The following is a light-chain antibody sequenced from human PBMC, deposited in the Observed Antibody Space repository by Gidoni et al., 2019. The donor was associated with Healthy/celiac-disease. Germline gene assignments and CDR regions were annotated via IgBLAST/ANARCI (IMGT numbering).Light chain of an antibody. CDR1: QGISSY. V-gene: IGKV1-8*01. CDR3: QQYYSYPQT. Sequence: AIRITQSPSSLSASTGDRVTITCRASQGISSYLAWYQQKPGKAPKLLIYAASTLQSGVPSRFSGSGSGTDFTRTISCLQSEDFATYYCQQYYSYPQTFGQGTRLEIK. CDR2: AAS. J-gene: IGKJ5*01.